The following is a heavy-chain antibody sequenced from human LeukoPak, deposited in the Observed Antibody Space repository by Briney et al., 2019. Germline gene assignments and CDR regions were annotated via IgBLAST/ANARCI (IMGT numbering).Heavy chain of an antibody. J-gene: IGHJ4*02. D-gene: IGHD5-18*01. CDR2: IYYSGST. V-gene: IGHV4-59*01. CDR1: GGSISSYY. CDR3: ARGQKYRNGYTVTELGSGYFDY. Sequence: SETLSLTCTVSGGSISSYYWSWIRQPPGKGLEWIGYIYYSGSTNNNPSLKSRVTISVDKSKNQISLKLSSVTAADTAVYYCARGQKYRNGYTVTELGSGYFDYWGQGTLVTVSS.